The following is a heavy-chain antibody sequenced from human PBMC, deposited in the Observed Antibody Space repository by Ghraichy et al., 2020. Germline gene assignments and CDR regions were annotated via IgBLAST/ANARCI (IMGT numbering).Heavy chain of an antibody. CDR3: ARVRPYSSSSTNWFDP. Sequence: SETLSLTCAVYGGSFSGYYWSWIRQPPGKGLEWIGEINHSGNTNYNPSLKSRVTISVDTSKNQFSLKLSSVTAADTAMYYCARVRPYSSSSTNWFDPWGQGTLVTVSS. J-gene: IGHJ5*02. D-gene: IGHD6-6*01. CDR2: INHSGNT. CDR1: GGSFSGYY. V-gene: IGHV4-34*01.